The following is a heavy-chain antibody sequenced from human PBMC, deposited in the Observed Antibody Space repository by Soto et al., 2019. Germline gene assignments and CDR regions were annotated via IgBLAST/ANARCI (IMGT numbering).Heavy chain of an antibody. CDR2: ISGSGGST. J-gene: IGHJ4*02. CDR3: AKDRGGGRGYRPGCHDS. Sequence: EVQLLESGGGLVQPGGSLRLSCAASGFTFSSYAMSWVRQAPGKGLEWVSAISGSGGSTYYADSVKGRFTISRDNSKNLLYIQMNSLRAEDTDVVYWAKDRGGGRGYRPGCHDSWGQGTLVNVSS. V-gene: IGHV3-23*01. D-gene: IGHD5-18*01. CDR1: GFTFSSYA.